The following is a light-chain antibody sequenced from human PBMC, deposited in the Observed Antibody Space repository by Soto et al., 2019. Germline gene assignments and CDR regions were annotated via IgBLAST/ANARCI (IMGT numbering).Light chain of an antibody. CDR2: KAS. CDR1: QSISSW. CDR3: QQYNSYPYT. Sequence: DLPMTQSPSTLSASVGDRVTITCRASQSISSWLAWYQQKPGKAPKLLIYKASSLESGVPSRFSGSGSGTDFTLTISSLQPDDFATYYCQQYNSYPYTFGQGTKLEIK. J-gene: IGKJ2*01. V-gene: IGKV1-5*03.